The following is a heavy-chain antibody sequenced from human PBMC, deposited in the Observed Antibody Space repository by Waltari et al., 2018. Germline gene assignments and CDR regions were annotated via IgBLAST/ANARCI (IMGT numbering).Heavy chain of an antibody. CDR3: ARDYGDYDAFDI. CDR2: IYYSGST. CDR1: GGSISSSY. D-gene: IGHD4-17*01. Sequence: QVQLQESGPGLVKPSETLSLTCTVSGGSISSSYWSWIRQPPGKGLEWIGYIYYSGSTNYNPSLKSRVTISVDTSKNQFSLKLSSVTAADTAVYYCARDYGDYDAFDIWGQGTMVTVSS. J-gene: IGHJ3*02. V-gene: IGHV4-59*01.